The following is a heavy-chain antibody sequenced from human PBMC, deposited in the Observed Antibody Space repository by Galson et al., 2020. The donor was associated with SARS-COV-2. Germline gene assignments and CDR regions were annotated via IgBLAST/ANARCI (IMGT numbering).Heavy chain of an antibody. D-gene: IGHD3-3*01. Sequence: GESLKISCSASGFPFSSYTMNWVRQAPGKGLEWISAISSTSSHIYYADSVRGRFTISRDNAKNSLFLQMNSLTAGDTAVYYCARDSSNVFRVSEWFFNWGQGTLVAVSA. CDR3: ARDSSNVFRVSEWFFN. V-gene: IGHV3-21*01. CDR2: ISSTSSHI. CDR1: GFPFSSYT. J-gene: IGHJ4*02.